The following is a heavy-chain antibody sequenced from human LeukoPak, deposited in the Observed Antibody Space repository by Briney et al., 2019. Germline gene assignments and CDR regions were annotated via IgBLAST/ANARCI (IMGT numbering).Heavy chain of an antibody. CDR1: GGSFSGYY. CDR2: INHSGGT. J-gene: IGHJ3*02. D-gene: IGHD3-10*01. V-gene: IGHV4-34*01. CDR3: ARGRWVTMVRGVAPFGAFDI. Sequence: SETLSLTCAVYGGSFSGYYWSWIRQPPGKGLEWIGEINHSGGTNYNPSLKSRVTISVDTSKNQFSLKLSSVTAADTAVYYCARGRWVTMVRGVAPFGAFDIWGQGTMVTVSS.